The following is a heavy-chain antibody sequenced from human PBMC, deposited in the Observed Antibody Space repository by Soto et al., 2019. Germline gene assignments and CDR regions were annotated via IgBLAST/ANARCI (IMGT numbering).Heavy chain of an antibody. V-gene: IGHV1-69*01. D-gene: IGHD6-13*01. CDR2: IIPILGAM. Sequence: QVRLVQSGAEVKKPESSVKVSCKASGGSFRNYAISWVRQAPRHGLEWMGGIIPILGAMNSAQRFQGRVTLTADASTTTAYMELNSLRSDDTAVYYCATDSIKDRGSQAAAGQQYHHYYYGMDVWGPGTTVIVSS. J-gene: IGHJ6*02. CDR3: ATDSIKDRGSQAAAGQQYHHYYYGMDV. CDR1: GGSFRNYA.